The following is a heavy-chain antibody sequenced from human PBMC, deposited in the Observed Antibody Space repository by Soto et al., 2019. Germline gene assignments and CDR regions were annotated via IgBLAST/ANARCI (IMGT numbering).Heavy chain of an antibody. CDR2: IYYSGST. V-gene: IGHV4-30-4*01. CDR1: GGSISSGDYY. CDR3: ARDRRFVVHPAAIKVSLGFDP. J-gene: IGHJ5*02. D-gene: IGHD2-2*02. Sequence: QVQLQESGPGLVKPSQTLSLTCTVSGGSISSGDYYWNWNRQPPGKGLEWLGYIYYSGSTYYNPSLKRRVFMSVATSKNQFSLELSSVTAADTAVYYCARDRRFVVHPAAIKVSLGFDPWGQGTLVTVSS.